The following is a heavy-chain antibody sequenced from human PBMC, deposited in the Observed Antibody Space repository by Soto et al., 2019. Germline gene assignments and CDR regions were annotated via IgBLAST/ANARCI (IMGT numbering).Heavy chain of an antibody. J-gene: IGHJ6*03. CDR2: INPNGGAT. CDR3: ARESGGATATLDYYYFYMDV. V-gene: IGHV1-2*02. Sequence: ASVKVFCKTSGDSFNDYYIHWVRQAPGQGLEWMGWINPNGGATKCAQKFQGRVTVTRDTSIRTVYMELSSLRSDDTALYYCARESGGATATLDYYYFYMDVWGKGTTVTVSS. D-gene: IGHD5-12*01. CDR1: GDSFNDYY.